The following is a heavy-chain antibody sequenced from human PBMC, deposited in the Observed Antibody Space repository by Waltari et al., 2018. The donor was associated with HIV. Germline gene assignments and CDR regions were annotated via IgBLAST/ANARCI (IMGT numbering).Heavy chain of an antibody. J-gene: IGHJ6*02. CDR2: IYYSGST. V-gene: IGHV4-30-4*01. Sequence: QVQLQESGPGLVKPSQTLSLTCTVSGGSISSGDYYWSWIRQPPGKGLEWIGYIYYSGSTYYHPSLKSRVTISVDTSKNQFSLKLSSVSAADTAVYYCARAGSVFGTSPYGMDVWGQGTAVTVSS. D-gene: IGHD2-2*01. CDR3: ARAGSVFGTSPYGMDV. CDR1: GGSISSGDYY.